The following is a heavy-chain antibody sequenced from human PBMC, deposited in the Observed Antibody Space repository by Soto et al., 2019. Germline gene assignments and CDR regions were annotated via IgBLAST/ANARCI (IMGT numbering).Heavy chain of an antibody. CDR2: ISAYNGNT. CDR3: ARDPHYYDSSGYDR. V-gene: IGHV1-18*04. Sequence: QVQLVQSGAEVKKPGASVKVSCKASGYTFTSYGISWVRQALGQGLEGMGWISAYNGNTNYAQKLQGRVTMTTDTSTSTAYMELSSLRSEDTAVYYCARDPHYYDSSGYDRWGQGTLVTVSS. D-gene: IGHD3-22*01. J-gene: IGHJ5*02. CDR1: GYTFTSYG.